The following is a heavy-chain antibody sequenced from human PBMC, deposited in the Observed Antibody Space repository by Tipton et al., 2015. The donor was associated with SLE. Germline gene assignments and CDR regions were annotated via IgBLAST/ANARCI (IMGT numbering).Heavy chain of an antibody. CDR1: GGSISSSSYF. V-gene: IGHV4-39*07. CDR2: IDYSGNT. J-gene: IGHJ6*03. D-gene: IGHD3-3*01. Sequence: TLSLTCTVSGGSISSSSYFWAWIRQPPGKGLEWIGHIDYSGNTYYNPSLKSRITISVDTSKNQFSLKLSSVTAADTAVYYCAREVGFWSGYYYFYYMDVWGKGATVTVSS. CDR3: AREVGFWSGYYYFYYMDV.